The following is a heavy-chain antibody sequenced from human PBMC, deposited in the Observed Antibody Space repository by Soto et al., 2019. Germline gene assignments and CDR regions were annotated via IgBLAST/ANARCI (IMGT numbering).Heavy chain of an antibody. CDR2: IYFSGTT. CDR3: ARRDRSGFSYWLDT. D-gene: IGHD3-22*01. V-gene: IGHV4-31*03. J-gene: IGHJ5*02. Sequence: LXLTCTVAGGSVSSGDYYWSWIRQHPGKGLEWIGTIYFSGTTYYNPSLKSRVTISVDTSKSQFSLKLSSVTAADTAVYYCARRDRSGFSYWLDTWGQGTLVTVSS. CDR1: GGSVSSGDYY.